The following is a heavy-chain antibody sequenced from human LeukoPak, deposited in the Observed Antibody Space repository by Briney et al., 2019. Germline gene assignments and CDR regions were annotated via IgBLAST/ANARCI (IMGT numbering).Heavy chain of an antibody. D-gene: IGHD5-24*01. Sequence: GESLKISCKGPGYSFTSFWIGWVRQMPGKGLEWMGIIYPGDSDTRYSPSFQGQVTISADKSISTAYLQWSSLKASDTDMYYCAKPKHGYHDAFDIWGQGTMVTVSS. CDR2: IYPGDSDT. J-gene: IGHJ3*02. CDR1: GYSFTSFW. CDR3: AKPKHGYHDAFDI. V-gene: IGHV5-51*01.